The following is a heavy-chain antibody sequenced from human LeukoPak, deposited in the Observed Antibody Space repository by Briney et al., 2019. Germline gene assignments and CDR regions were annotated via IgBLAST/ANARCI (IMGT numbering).Heavy chain of an antibody. D-gene: IGHD5-12*01. CDR1: GFSFSGFA. J-gene: IGHJ4*02. Sequence: PGGSLRLSCVTSGFSFSGFAMHWVRQASGKGLEWVGRIRSKANSYATAYAASVKGRFTISRDDSKNTAYLQMNSLKTEDTAVYYCTTTDSDYGIDYWGQGTLVTVSS. CDR3: TTTDSDYGIDY. V-gene: IGHV3-73*01. CDR2: IRSKANSYAT.